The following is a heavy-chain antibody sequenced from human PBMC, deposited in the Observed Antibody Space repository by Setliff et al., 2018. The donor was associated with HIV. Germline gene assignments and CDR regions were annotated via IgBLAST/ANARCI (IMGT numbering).Heavy chain of an antibody. CDR1: GASFTDYY. CDR3: ARGSLYSSSSCFDY. D-gene: IGHD6-13*01. Sequence: SETLSLTCAFYGASFTDYYWNWIRQPPGKGLEWIGEIHHTGHINYNPSFKSRVTMSLDMSTNQFSLKLSSVTAADTAVYYCARGSLYSSSSCFDYWGQGTLVTVSS. V-gene: IGHV4-34*01. J-gene: IGHJ4*02. CDR2: IHHTGHI.